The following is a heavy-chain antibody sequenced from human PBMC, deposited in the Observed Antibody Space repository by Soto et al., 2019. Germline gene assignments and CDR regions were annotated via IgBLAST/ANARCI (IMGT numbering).Heavy chain of an antibody. J-gene: IGHJ3*02. CDR2: ISWNSNTI. D-gene: IGHD3-9*01. Sequence: EVQLVESGGGLVQPGRFLRLSCAASGFRFYDFAMHWVRQAPGKGLEWVSGISWNSNTIVYADSVKGRFTISRDNAKNSLYLEMDSPRSEDTAVYYCAKDIHDFLTGYGGFDIWGQGTMVTVSS. CDR1: GFRFYDFA. V-gene: IGHV3-9*01. CDR3: AKDIHDFLTGYGGFDI.